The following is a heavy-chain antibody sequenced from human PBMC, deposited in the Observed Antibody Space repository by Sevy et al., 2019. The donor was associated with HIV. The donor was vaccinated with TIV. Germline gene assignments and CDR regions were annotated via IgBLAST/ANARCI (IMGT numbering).Heavy chain of an antibody. CDR3: AREGCSKPHDY. J-gene: IGHJ4*02. Sequence: GGSLRLSCAASGFTFSSYAMSWVRQAPGKGLEWVSTFSFGCGKINYGDSVKGRLTISRDNSKNTLYLQMTSRRAEDTAVYYCAREGCSKPHDYWGQGTLVTVSS. V-gene: IGHV3-23*01. CDR1: GFTFSSYA. CDR2: FSFGCGKI. D-gene: IGHD2-2*01.